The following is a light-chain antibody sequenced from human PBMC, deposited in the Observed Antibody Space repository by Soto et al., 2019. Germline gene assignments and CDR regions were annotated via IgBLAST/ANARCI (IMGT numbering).Light chain of an antibody. CDR1: SSDVGGYNY. Sequence: QSARTQPASVSGSPGQSITISCTGTSSDVGGYNYVSWYQQHPGKAPKLMIYDVSNRPSGVSNRFSGSKSDNTASLTISGLQAEDEADYYCSSYTSSSTLSVFGTGTQLTVL. CDR3: SSYTSSSTLSV. V-gene: IGLV2-14*01. CDR2: DVS. J-gene: IGLJ1*01.